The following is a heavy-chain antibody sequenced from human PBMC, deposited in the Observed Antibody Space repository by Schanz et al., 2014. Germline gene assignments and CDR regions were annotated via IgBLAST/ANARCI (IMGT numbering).Heavy chain of an antibody. V-gene: IGHV3-30*04. CDR3: ARDDGGGYNKXXY. CDR1: GFSFSTYA. D-gene: IGHD5-12*01. CDR2: ISGNGGEK. Sequence: QVQLVESGGGVVQPGRSLRLSCAASGFSFSTYAMHWVRQAPGKGLRCVAVISGNGGEKYYADSVKGRFTISRDNSENTLFLEMNSLRLEDTAVYYCARDDGGGYNKXXYWGQGALVTVSS. J-gene: IGHJ4*02.